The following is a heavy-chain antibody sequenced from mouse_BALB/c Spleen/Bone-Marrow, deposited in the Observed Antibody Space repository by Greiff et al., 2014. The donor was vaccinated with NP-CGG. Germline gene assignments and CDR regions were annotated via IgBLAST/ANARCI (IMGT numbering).Heavy chain of an antibody. Sequence: VHVKQSGPELVKPGASVKMSCKASGYTFTSYVMHWVKQKPGQGLEWIGYINPYNDGTKYNEKFKGKATLTSDKSSSTAYMELCSLTSEDSAVYYCARKVWYYAMDYWGQGTSVTVSS. CDR3: ARKVWYYAMDY. CDR1: GYTFTSYV. J-gene: IGHJ4*01. D-gene: IGHD2-10*02. CDR2: INPYNDGT. V-gene: IGHV1-14*01.